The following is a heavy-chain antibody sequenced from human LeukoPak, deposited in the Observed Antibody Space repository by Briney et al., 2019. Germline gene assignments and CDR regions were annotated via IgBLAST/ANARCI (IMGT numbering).Heavy chain of an antibody. V-gene: IGHV4-59*12. CDR1: GGSISSYY. CDR3: ARDCQMYYYDSSGFACQFDP. CDR2: IYYSGST. J-gene: IGHJ5*02. D-gene: IGHD3-22*01. Sequence: SETLSLTCTVSGGSISSYYWSWIRQPPGKGLEWIGYIYYSGSTNYNPSLKSRVTMSVDTSKNQFSLKLSSVTAADTAVYYCARDCQMYYYDSSGFACQFDPWGQGTLVTVSS.